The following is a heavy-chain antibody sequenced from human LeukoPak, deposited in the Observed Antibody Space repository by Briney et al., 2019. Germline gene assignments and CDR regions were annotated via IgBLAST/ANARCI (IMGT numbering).Heavy chain of an antibody. D-gene: IGHD1-26*01. CDR2: IYYSGST. Sequence: SETLSLTCTVSGGSISSYYWSWIRQPLGKGLEWIGYIYYSGSTNYNPSLKSRVTISVDTSKNQFSLKLSSVTAADTAVYYCARDSPYSGSYYYYGMDVWGQGTTVTVSS. CDR3: ARDSPYSGSYYYYGMDV. J-gene: IGHJ6*02. CDR1: GGSISSYY. V-gene: IGHV4-59*01.